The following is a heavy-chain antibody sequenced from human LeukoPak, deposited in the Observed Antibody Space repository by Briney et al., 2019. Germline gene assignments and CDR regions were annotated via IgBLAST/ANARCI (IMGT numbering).Heavy chain of an antibody. CDR3: VRDKGGRSGAIYYDAFDV. CDR1: GFTFNTYW. D-gene: IGHD1-26*01. V-gene: IGHV3-7*01. CDR2: IDQGGSTK. Sequence: RSGGSLRLSCAASGFTFNTYWMIWVRQAPGKGLEWVANIDQGGSTKYYVDSLKGRFTISRDKAKNSLYLQMNSLRAEDTAVYYCVRDKGGRSGAIYYDAFDVWGQGTMVTVSS. J-gene: IGHJ3*01.